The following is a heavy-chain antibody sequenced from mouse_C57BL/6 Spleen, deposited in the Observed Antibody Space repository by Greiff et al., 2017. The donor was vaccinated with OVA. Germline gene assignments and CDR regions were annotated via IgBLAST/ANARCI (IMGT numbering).Heavy chain of an antibody. CDR1: GYTFTDYD. Sequence: VQLQQSGAELVRPGASVTLSCKASGYTFTDYDMNWVKQTPVHGLEWIGDIDPETGGTAYNQKFKGKAILTADKSTSTAYMELRSLTAEDAAVYYCARGGLRHGFAYWGQGTLVTVSA. CDR3: ARGGLRHGFAY. D-gene: IGHD2-4*01. J-gene: IGHJ3*01. CDR2: IDPETGGT. V-gene: IGHV1-15*01.